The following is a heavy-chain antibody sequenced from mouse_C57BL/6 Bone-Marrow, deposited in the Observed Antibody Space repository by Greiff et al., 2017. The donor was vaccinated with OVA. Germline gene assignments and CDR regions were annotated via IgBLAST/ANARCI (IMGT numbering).Heavy chain of an antibody. CDR3: TPYYYGSSYGAWFAY. V-gene: IGHV14-4*01. Sequence: EVQLQQSGAELVRPGASVKLSCTASGFNIKDDYMHWVKQRPEQGLEWIGWIDPENGDTEYASKFKGTATITADTSSNTAYLQLSSLTSEDTAVYYCTPYYYGSSYGAWFAYWGQGTLVTVSA. D-gene: IGHD1-1*01. J-gene: IGHJ3*01. CDR1: GFNIKDDY. CDR2: IDPENGDT.